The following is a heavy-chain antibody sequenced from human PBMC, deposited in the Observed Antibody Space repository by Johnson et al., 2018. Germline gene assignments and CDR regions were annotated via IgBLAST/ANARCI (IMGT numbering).Heavy chain of an antibody. D-gene: IGHD1-26*01. CDR2: IKTGGST. V-gene: IGHV3-23*04. CDR3: AKATAIVGADIGYLDY. J-gene: IGHJ4*02. Sequence: VQLVESGGGLVQPGGSXRLSCAASGFTFSSYAMTWVRQAPGKGLEWVSGIKTGGSTYYGDSVKGRFTISRENSKNTLDLQMNSLRTDDTAVYFCAKATAIVGADIGYLDYWGQGTLVTVSS. CDR1: GFTFSSYA.